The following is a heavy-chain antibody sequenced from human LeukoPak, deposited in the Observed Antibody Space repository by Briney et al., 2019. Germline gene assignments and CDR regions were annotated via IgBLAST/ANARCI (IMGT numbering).Heavy chain of an antibody. Sequence: GGPLRLSCAASGFTFSSYAMSRVRQAPGKGLEWVSAISGSGGSTYYADSVKGRFTISRDNSKNTLYLQMNSLRAEDTAVYYCAKERARYVVAVAGTGYYWGQGTLVTVSS. CDR1: GFTFSSYA. CDR3: AKERARYVVAVAGTGYY. V-gene: IGHV3-23*01. D-gene: IGHD6-19*01. CDR2: ISGSGGST. J-gene: IGHJ4*02.